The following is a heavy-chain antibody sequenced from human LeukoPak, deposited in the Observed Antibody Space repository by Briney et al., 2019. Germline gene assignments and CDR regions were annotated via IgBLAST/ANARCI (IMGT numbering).Heavy chain of an antibody. CDR1: GYTFTSYG. D-gene: IGHD3-10*01. CDR2: ISAYNGNT. J-gene: IGHJ5*02. V-gene: IGHV1-18*01. Sequence: ASVKVSCKASGYTFTSYGISWVRQAPGQGLEWMGWISAYNGNTNYAQKLQGRVTMTTDTSTSTAYMELRSLRSDDTAVYYCAREVDYYGSGSYHSRYNWFDPWGQGTLVTVSS. CDR3: AREVDYYGSGSYHSRYNWFDP.